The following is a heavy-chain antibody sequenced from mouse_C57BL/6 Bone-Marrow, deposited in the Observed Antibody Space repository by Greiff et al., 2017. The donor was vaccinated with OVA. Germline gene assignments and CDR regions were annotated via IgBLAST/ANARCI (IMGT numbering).Heavy chain of an antibody. CDR2: ISSGGSYT. Sequence: VQLKESGGDLVKPGGSLKLSCAASGFTFSSYGMSWVRQTPDKRLEWVATISSGGSYTYYPDSVKGRFTISRDNAKNTLYLQMSSLKSEDTAMYYCARHKLPEGYYFDYWGQGTTLTVSS. D-gene: IGHD4-1*01. J-gene: IGHJ2*01. CDR3: ARHKLPEGYYFDY. V-gene: IGHV5-6*01. CDR1: GFTFSSYG.